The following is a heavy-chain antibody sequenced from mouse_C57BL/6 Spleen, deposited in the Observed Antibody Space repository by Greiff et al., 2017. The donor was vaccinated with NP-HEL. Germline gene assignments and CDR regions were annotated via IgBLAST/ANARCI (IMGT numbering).Heavy chain of an antibody. V-gene: IGHV1-62-2*01. CDR1: GYTFTDYW. CDR2: FYPGSGSI. Sequence: VQLQQSGAELVKPGASVKLSCKASGYTFTDYWIHWVKQRSGQGLEWIGGFYPGSGSINYNEKFKDKATLTADKSSSTVYMELSSVTSEDSAVYSCARHENYGGGFAYWGQGTLVTVSA. CDR3: ARHENYGGGFAY. J-gene: IGHJ3*01. D-gene: IGHD1-1*01.